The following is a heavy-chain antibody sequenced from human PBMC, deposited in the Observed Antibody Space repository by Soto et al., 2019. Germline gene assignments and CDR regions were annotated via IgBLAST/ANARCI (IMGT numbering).Heavy chain of an antibody. V-gene: IGHV3-7*05. J-gene: IGHJ4*02. CDR1: VFAFSNYW. CDR3: VSTMSFDY. CDR2: IKQDGSEK. D-gene: IGHD3-10*02. Sequence: PGGSLRLSCAASVFAFSNYWMSWVRQAPGKGLEWVANIKQDGSEKYYVDSAKGRFTVSRDNAKNSLYLQMNSLRAEDTAVYYCVSTMSFDYWGQGTLVTVSS.